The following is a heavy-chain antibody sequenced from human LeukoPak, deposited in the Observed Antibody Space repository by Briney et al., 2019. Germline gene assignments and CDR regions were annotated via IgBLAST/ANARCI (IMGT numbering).Heavy chain of an antibody. J-gene: IGHJ4*02. D-gene: IGHD2-15*01. V-gene: IGHV3-30*18. CDR3: AKDGEAYCSGGSCWYYFDY. Sequence: GGSLRLSCAASGFTFSSYGMHWARQAPGKGLEWVAVISYDGSNKYYADSVKGRFTISRDNSKNTLYLQMNSLRAEDTAVYYCAKDGEAYCSGGSCWYYFDYWGQGTLVTVSS. CDR2: ISYDGSNK. CDR1: GFTFSSYG.